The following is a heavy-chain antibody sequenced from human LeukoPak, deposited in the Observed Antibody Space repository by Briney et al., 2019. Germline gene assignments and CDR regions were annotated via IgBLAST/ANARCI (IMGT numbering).Heavy chain of an antibody. CDR2: IYNSGSP. J-gene: IGHJ6*02. CDR1: GGSISSYY. Sequence: SDTLSLTCTVSGGSISSYYWNWIRHPPGKGLEWIGYIYNSGSPNYNPSLKSRVTILLDTSKNQFSLKLNSVTAADTAVYYCARGGAHYYYSMDAWGQGTTVNVSS. CDR3: ARGGAHYYYSMDA. V-gene: IGHV4-59*01.